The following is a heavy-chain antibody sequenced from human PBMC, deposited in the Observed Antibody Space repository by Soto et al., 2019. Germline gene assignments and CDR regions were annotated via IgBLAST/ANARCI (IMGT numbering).Heavy chain of an antibody. J-gene: IGHJ6*01. V-gene: IGHV4-30-2*01. CDR3: ARAHYYYGMDV. CDR1: GGSFSDYS. Sequence: SETLSLTCAVYGGSFSDYSWNWSRQPPGKGLEWIGYISQSGSSYYNPSLKSRVTISIDRSKNQFSLKLSSVTAADTAMYYCARAHYYYGMDVWGQGTTVTVSS. CDR2: ISQSGSS.